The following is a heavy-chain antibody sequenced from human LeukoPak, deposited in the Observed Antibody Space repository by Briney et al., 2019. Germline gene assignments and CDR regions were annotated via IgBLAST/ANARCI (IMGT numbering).Heavy chain of an antibody. Sequence: SETLSLTCTVSGGSINTYYWSWIRQPPGKGLEFIGYIYSSGTTDYNPSLKSRVVISIDTSGSQFSLKMTSVTAADTAVHYCARRGTPYYYYYVDVWGKGTTVTVSS. CDR1: GGSINTYY. J-gene: IGHJ6*03. V-gene: IGHV4-59*08. CDR3: ARRGTPYYYYYVDV. D-gene: IGHD3-16*01. CDR2: IYSSGTT.